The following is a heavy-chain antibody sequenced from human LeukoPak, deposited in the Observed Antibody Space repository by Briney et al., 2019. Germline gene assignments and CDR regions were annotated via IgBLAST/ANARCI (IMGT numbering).Heavy chain of an antibody. CDR3: ARVRGSYWDEYFQH. J-gene: IGHJ1*01. V-gene: IGHV4-34*01. Sequence: PSETLSLTCAVYGGSFSGYYWSWIRQPPGKGLEWIGEINHSGSTNYNLSLKSRVTISVDTSKNQFSLKLSSVTAADTAVYYCARVRGSYWDEYFQHWGQGTLVTVSS. CDR1: GGSFSGYY. CDR2: INHSGST. D-gene: IGHD1-26*01.